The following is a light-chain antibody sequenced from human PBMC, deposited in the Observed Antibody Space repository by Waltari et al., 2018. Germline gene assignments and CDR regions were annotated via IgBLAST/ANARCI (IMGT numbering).Light chain of an antibody. CDR2: GVT. V-gene: IGLV2-14*03. J-gene: IGLJ2*01. CDR1: TSDVGGYDF. Sequence: QSALTQPASVSGSPGQSITISCTGVTSDVGGYDFISWYQQHPGQAPRLILYGVTIRPPGGSNRFSGSKSGTTASLTISGLQAEDEASYYCTSYTAKTLLFGGGTKLTVL. CDR3: TSYTAKTLL.